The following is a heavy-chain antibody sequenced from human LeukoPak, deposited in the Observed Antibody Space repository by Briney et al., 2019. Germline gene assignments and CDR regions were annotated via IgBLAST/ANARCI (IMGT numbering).Heavy chain of an antibody. Sequence: PGGSLRLSCAASGFTFSNYWMSWVRQAPGKGQEWVAKIKQDGSEEYYVDSVKGRFTISRDNAKNSLFLQMNSLRVEDTAIYYCARGGSYPGCWGQGTLVTVSS. V-gene: IGHV3-7*03. CDR2: IKQDGSEE. CDR3: ARGGSYPGC. D-gene: IGHD1-26*01. J-gene: IGHJ4*02. CDR1: GFTFSNYW.